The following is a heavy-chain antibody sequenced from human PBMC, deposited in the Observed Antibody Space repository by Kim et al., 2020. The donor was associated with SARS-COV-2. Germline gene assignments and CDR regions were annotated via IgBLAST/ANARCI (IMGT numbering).Heavy chain of an antibody. V-gene: IGHV4-39*01. CDR3: ARVLVAATRDDL. Sequence: SETLSLTCTVSGGSISSSSYYWGWIRQPPGKGLEWIGTIYYSGSTYYNPSLKSRVTISVDTSKNQFSLELSSVTAADTAVYYCARVLVAATRDDLWGQGTLVTVSS. J-gene: IGHJ4*02. D-gene: IGHD6-25*01. CDR1: GGSISSSSYY. CDR2: IYYSGST.